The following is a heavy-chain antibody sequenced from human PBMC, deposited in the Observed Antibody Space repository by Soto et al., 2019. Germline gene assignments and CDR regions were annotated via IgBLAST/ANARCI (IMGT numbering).Heavy chain of an antibody. J-gene: IGHJ6*02. V-gene: IGHV4-34*01. CDR3: ARRVDGMDA. Sequence: NPXETLSLTCSVYGGSFSGYYWSWIRQPPGKGLEWIGEINHSGSTNYNPSLKSRVTISVDTSKNQFSLKLSSVTAADTAVYYCARRVDGMDAWGQGTTVTVSS. CDR2: INHSGST. D-gene: IGHD2-15*01. CDR1: GGSFSGYY.